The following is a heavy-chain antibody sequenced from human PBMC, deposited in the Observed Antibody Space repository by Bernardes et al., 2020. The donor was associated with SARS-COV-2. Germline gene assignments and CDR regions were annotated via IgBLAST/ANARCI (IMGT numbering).Heavy chain of an antibody. CDR1: GFTFRSSC. CDR2: LSSSSSCL. Sequence: GGSLRLSCVASGFTFRSSCMHWVRQAPGKGLAWVSCLSSSSSCLSNADSVKGRFTISRDNAQISLYLQMNSLSAEDTAVYYCASEDMATIVGAWCYWGQGSLCTGSS. CDR3: ASEDMATIVGAWCY. V-gene: IGHV3-21*01. J-gene: IGHJ4*02. D-gene: IGHD3-10*02.